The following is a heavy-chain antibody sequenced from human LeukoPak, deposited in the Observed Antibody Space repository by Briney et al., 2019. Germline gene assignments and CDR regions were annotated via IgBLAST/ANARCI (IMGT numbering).Heavy chain of an antibody. Sequence: SSETLSLTXTVSGGSISSYYWSRIRQPPGKGLEWIGYIYYRGSTNYNPSLKSRVTISVDTSKNQFSLKLSSVTAADTAVYYCARLTGPGAFDIWGQGTMVTVSS. CDR1: GGSISSYY. J-gene: IGHJ3*02. CDR2: IYYRGST. V-gene: IGHV4-59*01. D-gene: IGHD3-9*01. CDR3: ARLTGPGAFDI.